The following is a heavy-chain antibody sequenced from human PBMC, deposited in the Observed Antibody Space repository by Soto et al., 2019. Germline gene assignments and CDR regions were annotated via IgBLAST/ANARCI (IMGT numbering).Heavy chain of an antibody. D-gene: IGHD2-2*01. CDR1: GFMFSVYG. CDR3: AKTIDTPSVVSSRGRGALLDY. V-gene: IGHV3-30*18. J-gene: IGHJ4*02. CDR2: ISSDGRSE. Sequence: QVQLEESGGGVVQPGRSLRLSCAASGFMFSVYGMHWVRQAPGKGPEWVAVISSDGRSEFYADPVKGRFTISRDNPKSTVFLQMNSLRPEDTAIYYCAKTIDTPSVVSSRGRGALLDYWGQGTLVTVSS.